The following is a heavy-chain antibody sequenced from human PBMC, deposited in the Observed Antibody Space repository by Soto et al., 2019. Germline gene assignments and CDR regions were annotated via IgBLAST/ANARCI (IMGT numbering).Heavy chain of an antibody. CDR2: IYSGGTT. CDR1: GFTFISYS. D-gene: IGHD6-19*01. J-gene: IGHJ4*02. Sequence: GGSLRLSCAAPGFTFISYSMSWVRQAPGKGLEWVSVIYSGGTTYYADSVKGRFTISRDNSKNTVYLQMSSLRAEDTAMYYCAKSSIAVAVVPDYWGQGTLVTVSS. V-gene: IGHV3-66*01. CDR3: AKSSIAVAVVPDY.